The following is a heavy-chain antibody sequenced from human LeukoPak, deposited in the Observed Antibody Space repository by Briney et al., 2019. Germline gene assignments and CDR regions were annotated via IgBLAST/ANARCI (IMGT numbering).Heavy chain of an antibody. D-gene: IGHD3-10*01. CDR2: ISWNSGSI. Sequence: GGSLRLSCAASGFTFDDYAMHWVRQAPGKGLEWVSGISWNSGSIGYADSVKGRFTISRDNAKNSLYLQMNSLRAEDTALYYCAKGSGEFDAFDIWGQGTMVTVSS. V-gene: IGHV3-9*01. CDR3: AKGSGEFDAFDI. J-gene: IGHJ3*02. CDR1: GFTFDDYA.